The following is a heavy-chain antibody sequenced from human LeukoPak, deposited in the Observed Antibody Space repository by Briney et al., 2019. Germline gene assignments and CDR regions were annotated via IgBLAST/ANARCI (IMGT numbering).Heavy chain of an antibody. CDR3: ARRLGYCSGGSCGTGGWFDP. J-gene: IGHJ5*02. D-gene: IGHD2-15*01. Sequence: ASVKVSCKASGYTFTDYALHWVRQVPGQRLEWMGWLNAGNGNTKYSQKFQGRVTITRDTSASTAYMELSSPRSEDTAVYYCARRLGYCSGGSCGTGGWFDPWGQGTLVTVSS. CDR2: LNAGNGNT. V-gene: IGHV1-3*01. CDR1: GYTFTDYA.